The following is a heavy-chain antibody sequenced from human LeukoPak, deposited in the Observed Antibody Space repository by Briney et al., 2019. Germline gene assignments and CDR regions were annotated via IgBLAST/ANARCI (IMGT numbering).Heavy chain of an antibody. CDR3: ARDRAITAAGMRGVFDY. CDR2: ISGSGGST. D-gene: IGHD6-13*01. CDR1: GFTFSSYA. Sequence: PGGSLRLSCAASGFTFSSYAMSWVRQAPGKGLEWVSAISGSGGSTYYADSVKGRFTISRDNSKNTLYLQMNSLRAEDTAVYYCARDRAITAAGMRGVFDYWGQGTLVTVSS. J-gene: IGHJ4*02. V-gene: IGHV3-23*01.